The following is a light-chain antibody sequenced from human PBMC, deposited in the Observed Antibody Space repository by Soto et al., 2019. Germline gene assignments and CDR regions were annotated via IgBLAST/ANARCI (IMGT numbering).Light chain of an antibody. CDR3: QVWDSSSDCYV. Sequence: SYELTQPPSVSVAPGKTARITCGGNNIGSKSVHWYQQKPGQAPVLAIYYDSDRPSGIPERFSGSNSGNTATLTISRVEAGDEADYYCQVWDSSSDCYVFGTGTKLTVL. J-gene: IGLJ1*01. V-gene: IGLV3-21*04. CDR2: YDS. CDR1: NIGSKS.